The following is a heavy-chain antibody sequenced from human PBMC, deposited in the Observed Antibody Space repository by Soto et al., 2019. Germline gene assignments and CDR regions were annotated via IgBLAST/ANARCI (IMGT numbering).Heavy chain of an antibody. CDR3: ARGATYYYDRSGYAPFDY. V-gene: IGHV1-69*01. J-gene: IGHJ4*02. CDR2: IIPIFGTA. Sequence: QVQLVQSGAEVKKPGSSVKVYCKASGGTFSSYAISWVRQAPGQGLEWMGGIIPIFGTANYAQKFQGRVTITADESTSTAYMELSSLRSEDTAVYYCARGATYYYDRSGYAPFDYWGQGTLVTVSS. CDR1: GGTFSSYA. D-gene: IGHD3-22*01.